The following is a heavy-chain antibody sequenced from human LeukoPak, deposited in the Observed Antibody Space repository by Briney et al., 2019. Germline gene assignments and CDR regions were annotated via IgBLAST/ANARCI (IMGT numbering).Heavy chain of an antibody. Sequence: GGSLGLSCAASGFTFSKYVMAWVRQAPGKGLEWVSNISGNGGSRYYADSVKGRFTISRDNSKNTLYLQMNSLRAEDTAVYYCAKDGDGYYDFWSGYYPNFDYWGQGTLVTVSS. D-gene: IGHD3-3*01. CDR2: ISGNGGSR. CDR3: AKDGDGYYDFWSGYYPNFDY. V-gene: IGHV3-23*01. J-gene: IGHJ4*02. CDR1: GFTFSKYV.